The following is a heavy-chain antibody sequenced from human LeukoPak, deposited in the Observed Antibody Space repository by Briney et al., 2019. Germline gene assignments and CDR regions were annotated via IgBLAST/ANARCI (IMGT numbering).Heavy chain of an antibody. J-gene: IGHJ2*01. CDR2: IKSKNDGETT. Sequence: GGTLRLSCAASGFTFNNVWMIWVRQPPGKGLEWVGRIKSKNDGETTDYAGPVKGRFTISRADSKNTLYLLMNSLKTEDTAVYYCTTRGALVGERGFDLWGRGTLVTVSS. CDR1: GFTFNNVW. V-gene: IGHV3-15*07. CDR3: TTRGALVGERGFDL. D-gene: IGHD1-26*01.